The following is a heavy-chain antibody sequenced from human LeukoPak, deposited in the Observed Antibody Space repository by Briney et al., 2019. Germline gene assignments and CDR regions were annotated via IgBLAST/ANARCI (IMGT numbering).Heavy chain of an antibody. J-gene: IGHJ4*02. CDR3: ASHSSGWDLDY. CDR1: GFTFSSYG. CDR2: ISYDGSNK. Sequence: PGGSLRLSCAASGFTFSSYGMHWVRQAPGKGLEWVAVISYDGSNKYYADSVKGRFTISRDNAKNSLYLQMNSLRAEDTAVYYCASHSSGWDLDYWGQGTLVTVSS. D-gene: IGHD6-19*01. V-gene: IGHV3-30*03.